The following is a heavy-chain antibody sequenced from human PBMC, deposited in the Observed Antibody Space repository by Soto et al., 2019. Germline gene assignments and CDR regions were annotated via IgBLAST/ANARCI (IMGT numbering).Heavy chain of an antibody. J-gene: IGHJ4*02. V-gene: IGHV1-18*01. CDR3: ARDAPPVDE. CDR2: ISAYNGNT. CDR1: GYTFTSYG. Sequence: QVQLVQSGAEVKKPGSSVKVSCTASGYTFTSYGISWVRQAPGQGLEWMGWISAYNGNTKYAQKLQGRVTMTTDTSTSTAYMELSSLGSYDPVVYYCARDAPPVDEWGQGTLVPVSS.